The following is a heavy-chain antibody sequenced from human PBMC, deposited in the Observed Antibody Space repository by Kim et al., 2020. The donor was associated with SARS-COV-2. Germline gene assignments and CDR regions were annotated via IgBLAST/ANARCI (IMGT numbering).Heavy chain of an antibody. V-gene: IGHV3-13*01. J-gene: IGHJ6*02. CDR1: GFTFSSYD. CDR2: IGTAGDT. D-gene: IGHD6-13*01. Sequence: GGSLRLSCVASGFTFSSYDIHWVRQPTGKGLEWVSAIGTAGDTYFPDSVKGRFTISREDVRNSVYLQMNGLTAGVTAVYYCARGSPPITAAGRGFYYYYDGFDVWGQGTTVTVSS. CDR3: ARGSPPITAAGRGFYYYYDGFDV.